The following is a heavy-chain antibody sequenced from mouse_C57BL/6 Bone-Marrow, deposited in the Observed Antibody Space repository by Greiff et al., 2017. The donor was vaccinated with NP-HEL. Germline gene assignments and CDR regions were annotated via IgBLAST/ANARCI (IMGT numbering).Heavy chain of an antibody. CDR1: GFNIKDDY. V-gene: IGHV14-4*01. CDR3: TRGWLLRAYAMDY. CDR2: IDPENGDT. J-gene: IGHJ4*01. D-gene: IGHD2-3*01. Sequence: VQLQQSGAELVRPGASVELSCTASGFNIKDDYMHWVKQRPEQGLEWIGWIDPENGDTEYASKFQGKATITADTSSNTAYLQLSSLTSEDTAVYYCTRGWLLRAYAMDYWGQGTSVTVSS.